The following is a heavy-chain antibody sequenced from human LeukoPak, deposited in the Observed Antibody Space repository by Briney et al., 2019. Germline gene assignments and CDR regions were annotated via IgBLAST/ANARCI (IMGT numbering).Heavy chain of an antibody. CDR1: GYIFTNYW. CDR3: ASRHTYYYDSSGYYLDDY. Sequence: GESLKISCQGSGYIFTNYWLGWVRQMPGKGLEWMGRIDPSDSYTNYSPSFQGHVTISADKSISTAYLQWSSLKASDTAMYYCASRHTYYYDSSGYYLDDYWGQGTLVTVSS. V-gene: IGHV5-10-1*01. J-gene: IGHJ4*02. CDR2: IDPSDSYT. D-gene: IGHD3-22*01.